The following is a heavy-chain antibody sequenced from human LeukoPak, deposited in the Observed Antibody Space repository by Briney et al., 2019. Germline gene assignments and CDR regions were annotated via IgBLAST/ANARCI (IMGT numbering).Heavy chain of an antibody. D-gene: IGHD6-13*01. CDR2: IYDSGST. CDR1: GGSISSDS. V-gene: IGHV4-59*01. Sequence: SETLSLTCTVSGGSISSDSWSWIRQPPGKGLEWIGFIYDSGSTNYNPSLKNRVTISVDTSKKQISLRLSSVPAADTAVYYCGSIAVPGIYFDYWGQGILVTVSS. J-gene: IGHJ4*02. CDR3: GSIAVPGIYFDY.